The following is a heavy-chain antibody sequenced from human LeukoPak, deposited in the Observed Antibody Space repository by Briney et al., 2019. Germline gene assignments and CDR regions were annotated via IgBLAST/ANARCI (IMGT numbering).Heavy chain of an antibody. D-gene: IGHD2-2*02. J-gene: IGHJ6*03. Sequence: GASVKVSCKASGYTFTAYYIHWVRQAPGQGLEWMGWINPNTGGTNFPQKFQGRVTMTRDTSISTAYMELSWLRSDGTAVYYCARIPPGFYYYYMDVWGKGTTVTVSS. CDR3: ARIPPGFYYYYMDV. CDR1: GYTFTAYY. CDR2: INPNTGGT. V-gene: IGHV1-2*02.